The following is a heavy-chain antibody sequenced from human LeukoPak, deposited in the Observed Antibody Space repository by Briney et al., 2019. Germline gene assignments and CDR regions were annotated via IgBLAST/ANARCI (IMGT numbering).Heavy chain of an antibody. CDR2: ISYDGSNK. Sequence: GGSRRLSCAASGFTFSSYAMHWVRQAPGKGLEWVAVISYDGSNKYYADSVKGRFTISRDNSKNTLYLQMNSLRAEDTAVYYCARGMGDTLGDFDYWGQGTLVTVSS. CDR1: GFTFSSYA. CDR3: ARGMGDTLGDFDY. D-gene: IGHD1-26*01. V-gene: IGHV3-30-3*01. J-gene: IGHJ4*02.